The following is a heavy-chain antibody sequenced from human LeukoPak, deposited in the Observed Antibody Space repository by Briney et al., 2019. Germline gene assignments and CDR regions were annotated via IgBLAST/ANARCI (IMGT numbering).Heavy chain of an antibody. J-gene: IGHJ4*02. V-gene: IGHV4-59*08. Sequence: PSETLSLTCSVPGSSISGYYWSWIRQPPGKGLEWIGYVYYTGNTNYNPSLKSRVTISVDTSKNQFSLNLSSVTAADTAVYYCARLRRYYDSSGYYTNIDSWGQGTLVTVSS. CDR2: VYYTGNT. CDR3: ARLRRYYDSSGYYTNIDS. CDR1: GSSISGYY. D-gene: IGHD3-22*01.